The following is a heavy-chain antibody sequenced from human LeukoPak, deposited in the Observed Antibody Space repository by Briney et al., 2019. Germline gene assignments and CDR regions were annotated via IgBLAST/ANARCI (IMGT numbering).Heavy chain of an antibody. CDR2: ISAYNGNT. J-gene: IGHJ4*02. D-gene: IGHD6-19*01. CDR3: ARDRGIAVAGVNDY. Sequence: ASVKVSCKASGYTLTSYGISWVRQAPGQGLEWMGWISAYNGNTNYAQKLQGRVTMTTDTSTSTAYMELRSLRSDDTAVYYCARDRGIAVAGVNDYWGQGTLVTVSS. CDR1: GYTLTSYG. V-gene: IGHV1-18*01.